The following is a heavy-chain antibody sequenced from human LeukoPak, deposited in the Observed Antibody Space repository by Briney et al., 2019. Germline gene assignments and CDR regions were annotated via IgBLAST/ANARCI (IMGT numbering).Heavy chain of an antibody. D-gene: IGHD4-17*01. J-gene: IGHJ3*01. CDR3: AKEAGQDYGALDAFDV. V-gene: IGHV3-21*01. Sequence: QAGGSLRLSCAASGFTFRIYSMNWVRQAPGKGLEWVSSIGGTSSSLYYAESVKGRFTISRDNARNSLYLQMNSLRAEDTAVYYCAKEAGQDYGALDAFDVWGQGTMVTVSS. CDR2: IGGTSSSL. CDR1: GFTFRIYS.